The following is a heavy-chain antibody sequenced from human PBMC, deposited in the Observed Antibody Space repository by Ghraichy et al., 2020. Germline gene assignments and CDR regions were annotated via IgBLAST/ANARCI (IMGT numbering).Heavy chain of an antibody. CDR1: GFTFSDYG. CDR3: AKDVRAEAALAAADA. CDR2: IRVDASTE. Sequence: GGSLRLSCTASGFTFSDYGMHWVRQAPGKGLEWVAFIRVDASTEFYADSVKGRFTISRENYNKKLFLQMNDLRAEDTALYYCAKDVRAEAALAAADAWGQGPMVTVSS. J-gene: IGHJ4*02. D-gene: IGHD6-13*01. V-gene: IGHV3-30*02.